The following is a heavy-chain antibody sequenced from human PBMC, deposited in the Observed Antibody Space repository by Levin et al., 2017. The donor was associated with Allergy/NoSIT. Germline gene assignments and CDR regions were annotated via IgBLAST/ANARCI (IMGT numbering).Heavy chain of an antibody. CDR1: GGTFSSYA. CDR3: ARDRDILTGYYTYYYYYGMDV. D-gene: IGHD3-9*01. J-gene: IGHJ6*02. CDR2: IIPIFGTA. V-gene: IGHV1-69*01. Sequence: KISCKASGGTFSSYAISWVRQAPGQGLEWMGGIIPIFGTANYAQKFQGRVTITADESTSTAYMELSSLRSEDTAVYYCARDRDILTGYYTYYYYYGMDVWGQGTTVTVSS.